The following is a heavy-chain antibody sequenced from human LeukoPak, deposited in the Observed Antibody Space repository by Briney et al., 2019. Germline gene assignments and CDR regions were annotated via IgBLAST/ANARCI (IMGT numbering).Heavy chain of an antibody. CDR2: INPTTGST. CDR3: ARDLNPQSIGMRAFNI. V-gene: IGHV1-46*04. D-gene: IGHD1-14*01. CDR1: GYTFTNFY. Sequence: ASVKVSCKASGYTFTNFYLHWVRQAPGQGLEWMGIINPTTGSTTYAQKLQGRVTMTRDMSTSTVYMELSSLRSEDTAVYFCARDLNPQSIGMRAFNIWGQGTMVTASS. J-gene: IGHJ3*02.